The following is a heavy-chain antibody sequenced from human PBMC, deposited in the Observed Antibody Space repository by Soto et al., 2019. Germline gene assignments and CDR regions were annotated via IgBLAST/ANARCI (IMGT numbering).Heavy chain of an antibody. CDR3: ARDARGTRGFDEMDI. Sequence: ASVKVSCKTSGYIFTGYHIHWVRQAPGRGLEWMGWINPNSGDTEYAQNFQGRVTMTRDTSFNLVYMEMSGLMSDDTAVYYCARDARGTRGFDEMDIWGQGTTVTVSS. CDR2: INPNSGDT. J-gene: IGHJ6*02. V-gene: IGHV1-2*02. CDR1: GYIFTGYH. D-gene: IGHD3-9*01.